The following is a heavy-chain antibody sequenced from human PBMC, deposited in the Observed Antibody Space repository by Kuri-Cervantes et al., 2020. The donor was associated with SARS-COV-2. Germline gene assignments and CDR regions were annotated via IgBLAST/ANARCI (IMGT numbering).Heavy chain of an antibody. CDR2: IFSNDEK. J-gene: IGHJ4*02. CDR1: GFSLSNARMG. Sequence: SGPTLVKPTQTLTLTCTFSGFSLSNARMGVSWIRQPPGKALEWLAHIFSNDEKSYSTSLKSRLTISKDTSKNQVVLTMTNLDPVDTGTYYCARSIEPSGGFDYWGQGTLVTVSS. CDR3: ARSIEPSGGFDY. V-gene: IGHV2-26*01. D-gene: IGHD1-26*01.